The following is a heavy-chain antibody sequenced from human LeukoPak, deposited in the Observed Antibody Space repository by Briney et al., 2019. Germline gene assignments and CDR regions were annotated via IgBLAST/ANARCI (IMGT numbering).Heavy chain of an antibody. CDR2: IRYDGSNK. CDR3: AKEPAIFAVVPDAFDI. J-gene: IGHJ3*02. V-gene: IGHV3-30*02. CDR1: GFTFSSYG. Sequence: GGSLRLSCAASGFTFSSYGIHWVRQAPGKGLEWVAFIRYDGSNKYYADSVKGRFTISRDNSKNTLYLQMNSLRAEDTAVYYCAKEPAIFAVVPDAFDIWGQGTMVTVSS. D-gene: IGHD3-3*01.